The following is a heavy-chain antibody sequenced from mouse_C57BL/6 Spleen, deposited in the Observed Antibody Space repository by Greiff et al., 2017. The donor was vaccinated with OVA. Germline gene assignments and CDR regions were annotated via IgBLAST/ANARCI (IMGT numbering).Heavy chain of an antibody. Sequence: EVQLQQSGPELVKPGASVKIPCKASGYTFTDYNMDWVKQSHGKSHEWIGDINPNNGGTIYNQKFKGKATLTVDKSSSTAYMELRSLTSEDTAVYYCARGGIITTVAWYFDVWGTGTTVTVSS. V-gene: IGHV1-18*01. J-gene: IGHJ1*03. CDR1: GYTFTDYN. D-gene: IGHD1-1*01. CDR2: INPNNGGT. CDR3: ARGGIITTVAWYFDV.